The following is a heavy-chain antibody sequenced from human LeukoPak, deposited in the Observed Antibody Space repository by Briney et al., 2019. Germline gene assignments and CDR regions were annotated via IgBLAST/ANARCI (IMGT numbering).Heavy chain of an antibody. V-gene: IGHV4-31*03. CDR3: ARVAGLWFGEFYFDY. Sequence: PSATLSLTCTVSGGSISSGGYYWSWIRQHPGQGLEWIGYIYYSGSTYYNPSLKSRVTISVDTSKNQFSLKLSSVTAADTAVYYCARVAGLWFGEFYFDYWGQGTLVTVSS. CDR2: IYYSGST. CDR1: GGSISSGGYY. J-gene: IGHJ4*02. D-gene: IGHD3-10*01.